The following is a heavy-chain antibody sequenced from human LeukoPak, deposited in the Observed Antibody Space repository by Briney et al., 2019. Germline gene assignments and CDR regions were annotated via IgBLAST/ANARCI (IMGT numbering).Heavy chain of an antibody. J-gene: IGHJ5*02. V-gene: IGHV1-46*01. CDR1: GYTFTSYY. D-gene: IGHD2-15*01. Sequence: ASVKVSCKASGYTFTSYYMHWVRQAPGQGLEWMGIINPSGGGTSHAQKFQGRVTMTRDTSTNTVYMELSSLRSEDTAVYYCARDRMVAASMPFDPWGQGTLVTVSS. CDR2: INPSGGGT. CDR3: ARDRMVAASMPFDP.